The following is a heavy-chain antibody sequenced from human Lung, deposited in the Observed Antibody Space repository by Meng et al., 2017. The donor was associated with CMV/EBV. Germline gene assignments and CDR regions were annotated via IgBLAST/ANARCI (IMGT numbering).Heavy chain of an antibody. J-gene: IGHJ4*02. V-gene: IGHV3-30*02. Sequence: SCAASGFRFDDYGMHWVRQTPGKGLEWVAFIRHDGTNKFYGDSVKGRLTISRDNSKNTVYLQMNSLRPEETAVYYCAKDLLLFGGPNAYFDQWGQGXLVTVSS. CDR2: IRHDGTNK. CDR1: GFRFDDYG. CDR3: AKDLLLFGGPNAYFDQ. D-gene: IGHD3-16*01.